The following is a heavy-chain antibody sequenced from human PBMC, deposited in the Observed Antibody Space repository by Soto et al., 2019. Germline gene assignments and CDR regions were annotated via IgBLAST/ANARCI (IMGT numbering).Heavy chain of an antibody. Sequence: DVQLVKSGGGLIQPGGSLRLSFAASGITATNAHRIWVRQAPGKGLEWVSVIYSDDNTYYADSVKGRFTISRDTSKNTVYLQMNSLRAEDTAVYYCARDWNGDKYFDFWDQGSLVTVSS. CDR3: ARDWNGDKYFDF. V-gene: IGHV3-53*01. CDR2: IYSDDNT. CDR1: GITATNAH. J-gene: IGHJ4*02. D-gene: IGHD4-17*01.